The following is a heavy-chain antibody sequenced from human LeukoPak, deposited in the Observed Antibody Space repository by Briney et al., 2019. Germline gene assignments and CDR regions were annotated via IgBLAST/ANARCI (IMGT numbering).Heavy chain of an antibody. Sequence: PSETLSLTCTVSGGSISSSSYYWGWLRQPPGKGLEWIGSIYYSGSTYYNPSLKSRVTISIDTSKNQFSLKLSSVTAADTAVYYCARYLDYGGNSRVFQHWGQGTLVTVSS. J-gene: IGHJ1*01. D-gene: IGHD4-23*01. CDR3: ARYLDYGGNSRVFQH. CDR2: IYYSGST. V-gene: IGHV4-39*07. CDR1: GGSISSSSYY.